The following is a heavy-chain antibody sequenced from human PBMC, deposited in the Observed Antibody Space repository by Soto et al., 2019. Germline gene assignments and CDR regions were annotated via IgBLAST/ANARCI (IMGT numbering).Heavy chain of an antibody. CDR1: GGSVSSDTNY. CDR3: AREGENYDFDY. V-gene: IGHV4-61*01. CDR2: IYYSGAT. D-gene: IGHD1-7*01. J-gene: IGHJ4*02. Sequence: QVQLQESGPGLVKPSETLALTCTVSGGSVSSDTNYWNWLRQPPGKGLEWIGYIYYSGATDYNPSLKSRVTISLETSKNQFSLRLTSVTAADTAVYYCAREGENYDFDYWGQGTPVTVSS.